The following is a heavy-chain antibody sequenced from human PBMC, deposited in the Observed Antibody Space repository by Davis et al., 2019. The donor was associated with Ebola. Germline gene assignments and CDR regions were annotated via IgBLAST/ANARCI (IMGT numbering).Heavy chain of an antibody. V-gene: IGHV1-18*01. CDR3: ARVSSRDAFDI. CDR1: GYTFTSYG. Sequence: AASVKVSCKASGYTFTSYGISWVRQAPGQGLEWMGWISAYNGNTNYAQKFQGRVTITADESTSTAYMELSSLRSEDTAVYYCARVSSRDAFDIWGQGTMVTVSS. J-gene: IGHJ3*02. CDR2: ISAYNGNT. D-gene: IGHD6-6*01.